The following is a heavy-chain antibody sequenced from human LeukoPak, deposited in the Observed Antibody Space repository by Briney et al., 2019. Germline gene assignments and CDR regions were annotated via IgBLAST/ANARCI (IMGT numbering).Heavy chain of an antibody. CDR1: GFTVSSNY. CDR2: SYSGGSS. Sequence: PGGSLRLSCAASGFTVSSNYMSWVRQAPGKGLEWVSASYSGGSSYYADSVKGRFTISRDNSKNTLYLQMNTLRAEDTAVYFCAREEHYRRYFALWGRGTLVTVSS. D-gene: IGHD3-16*02. J-gene: IGHJ2*01. CDR3: AREEHYRRYFAL. V-gene: IGHV3-53*01.